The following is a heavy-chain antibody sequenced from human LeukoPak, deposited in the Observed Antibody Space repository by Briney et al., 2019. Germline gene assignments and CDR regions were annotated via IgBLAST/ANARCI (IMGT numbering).Heavy chain of an antibody. V-gene: IGHV4-59*12. J-gene: IGHJ4*02. CDR1: GGSITDSF. CDR3: ARLNWGSRLAPGFYYFDY. Sequence: SETLSLTCTVSGGSITDSFWTWIRQPAGKGLEWIEYIYYSGSTNYNPSLKSRVTISVDTSKNQFSLKLSSVTAADTAVYYCARLNWGSRLAPGFYYFDYWGQGTLVTVSS. CDR2: IYYSGST. D-gene: IGHD7-27*01.